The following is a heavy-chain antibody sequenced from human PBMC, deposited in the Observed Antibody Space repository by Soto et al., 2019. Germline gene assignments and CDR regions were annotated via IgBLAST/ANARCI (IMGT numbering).Heavy chain of an antibody. Sequence: QVQLVQSGAEVKKPGSSVNVSCKASGGTFSSYAISWVRQAPGQGLEWMGGILPIFGTANDGQKFQGRGTITADESTSTADMELSSLRYEATAVYYCARGAAYYYDSSGYRDWGQGSLVTVCS. D-gene: IGHD3-22*01. J-gene: IGHJ4*02. CDR2: ILPIFGTA. V-gene: IGHV1-69*01. CDR1: GGTFSSYA. CDR3: ARGAAYYYDSSGYRD.